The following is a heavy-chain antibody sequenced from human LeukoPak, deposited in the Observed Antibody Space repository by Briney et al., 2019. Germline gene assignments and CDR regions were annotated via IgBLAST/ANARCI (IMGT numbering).Heavy chain of an antibody. V-gene: IGHV3-30*18. J-gene: IGHJ4*02. CDR1: GFTFSSYG. Sequence: PGRSLRLSCAASGFTFSSYGTHWVRQAPGKGLEWVAVISYDGSNKYYADSVKGRFTISRDNSKNTLYLQMNSLRAEDTAVYYCAKDYDFGGFDYWGQGTLVTVSS. CDR2: ISYDGSNK. CDR3: AKDYDFGGFDY. D-gene: IGHD3/OR15-3a*01.